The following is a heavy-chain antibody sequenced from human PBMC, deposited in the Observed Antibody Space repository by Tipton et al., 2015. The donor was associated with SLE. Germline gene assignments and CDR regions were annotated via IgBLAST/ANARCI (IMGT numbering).Heavy chain of an antibody. V-gene: IGHV3-30*04. Sequence: SLRLSCAASGFTFSSYAMHWVRQAPGKGLEGVAVISYDGSNKYYADSVKGRFTISRDNSKNTLYLQMNSLRAEDTAVYYCARGDTMIVVVYYFDYWGQGTLVTVSS. CDR1: GFTFSSYA. J-gene: IGHJ4*02. D-gene: IGHD3-22*01. CDR2: ISYDGSNK. CDR3: ARGDTMIVVVYYFDY.